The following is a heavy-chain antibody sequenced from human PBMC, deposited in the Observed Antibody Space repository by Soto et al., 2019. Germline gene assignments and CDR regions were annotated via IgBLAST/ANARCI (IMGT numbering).Heavy chain of an antibody. CDR1: GFNFSVFY. Sequence: EAQLVESGGGLVQPGGSLRLSCAAPGFNFSVFYMDWVRQAPGKGLELIGRVRDKPNTYTTDYAASVKGRLVISRDDSANSVYLQINSLKTEDAAVYYCTRVSGSSYGDFWGQGTLVSVSS. CDR3: TRVSGSSYGDF. J-gene: IGHJ4*02. V-gene: IGHV3-72*01. D-gene: IGHD3-10*01. CDR2: VRDKPNTYTT.